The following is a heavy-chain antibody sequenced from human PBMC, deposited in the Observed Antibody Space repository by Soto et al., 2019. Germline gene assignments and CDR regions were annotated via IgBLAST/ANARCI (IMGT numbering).Heavy chain of an antibody. V-gene: IGHV3-23*01. CDR1: GFTFSSYA. J-gene: IGHJ6*03. D-gene: IGHD2-2*01. CDR2: ISGSGGST. CDR3: AKSLGYCSSTSCSYYYYYYMDV. Sequence: VGSLRLSCAASGFTFSSYAMSWVRQAPGKGLEWVSAISGSGGSTYYADSVKGRFTISRDNSKNTLYLQMNSLRAEDTAVYYCAKSLGYCSSTSCSYYYYYYMDVWGKGTTVTVSS.